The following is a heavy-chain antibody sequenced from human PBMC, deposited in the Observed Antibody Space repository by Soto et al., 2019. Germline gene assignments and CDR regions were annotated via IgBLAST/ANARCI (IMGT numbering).Heavy chain of an antibody. Sequence: SETLSLTCTVSGGSISSYYWSWIRQPPGKGLEWIGYIYYSGSTNYNPSLKSRVTISVDTSKNQFSLKLSSVTAADTAVYYCASGLASTIFGVVIYYGMDVWGQGTTVTVSS. D-gene: IGHD3-3*01. CDR3: ASGLASTIFGVVIYYGMDV. CDR2: IYYSGST. V-gene: IGHV4-59*01. CDR1: GGSISSYY. J-gene: IGHJ6*02.